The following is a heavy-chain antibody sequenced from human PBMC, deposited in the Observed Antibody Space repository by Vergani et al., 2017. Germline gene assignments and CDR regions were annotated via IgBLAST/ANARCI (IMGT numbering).Heavy chain of an antibody. CDR3: ARASHCINCYSEGPNGPGYYYMDV. Sequence: QVHLQESGPGLVKSSQTLSLTCTVSGVSFRSADYYWSWIRQPPGKGLEWIGYIYHSGSTSYSPSLKSRVSMSVETSKNQFSLNLRSVTAADTAIYYCARASHCINCYSEGPNGPGYYYMDVWGKGTTVTVSS. CDR1: GVSFRSADYY. V-gene: IGHV4-30-4*08. D-gene: IGHD2-21*01. J-gene: IGHJ6*03. CDR2: IYHSGST.